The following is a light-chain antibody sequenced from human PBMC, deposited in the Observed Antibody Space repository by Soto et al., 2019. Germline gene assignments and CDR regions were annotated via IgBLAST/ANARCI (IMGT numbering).Light chain of an antibody. CDR2: GAS. CDR1: QRVRSSF. Sequence: EIVLTQSPGILSLSPGERATLSCRASQRVRSSFLAWYQQKPGQAPRLLIYGASSRATGIPDRFSGSGSGTDFTLTISRLEPEDFAVYYCQQYGSSPRTFGQGTKVEIK. CDR3: QQYGSSPRT. V-gene: IGKV3-20*01. J-gene: IGKJ1*01.